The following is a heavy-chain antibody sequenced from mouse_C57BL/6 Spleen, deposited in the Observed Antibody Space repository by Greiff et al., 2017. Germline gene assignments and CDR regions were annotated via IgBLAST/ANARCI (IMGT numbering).Heavy chain of an antibody. D-gene: IGHD4-1*01. CDR2: IYPVSGET. J-gene: IGHJ4*01. CDR1: GYTFTDHI. V-gene: IGHV1-11*01. Sequence: LVESGAELASPGASVTLSCKASGYTFTDHIMNWVKKRPGQGLEWIGRIYPVSGETNYNQKFIGKATFAVDRSSSTVYMVLNSLTSEDPAVYYCGRSNWEGYAMDYWGQGTSVTVSS. CDR3: GRSNWEGYAMDY.